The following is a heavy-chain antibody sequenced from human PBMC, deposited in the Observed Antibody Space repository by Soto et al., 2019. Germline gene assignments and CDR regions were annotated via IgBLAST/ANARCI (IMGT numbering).Heavy chain of an antibody. CDR2: VYPADSRT. J-gene: IGHJ2*01. D-gene: IGHD5-12*01. CDR3: ARPNLRGYEIYRRYFDL. Sequence: CESLKISCQGSGFTFSSYWIAWVRLMPGKGLEWMGMVYPADSRTTYNPSFEGQVTMSVDTANRTAFLQWTSLTASDSAIYFCARPNLRGYEIYRRYFDLWCRG. V-gene: IGHV5-51*01. CDR1: GFTFSSYW.